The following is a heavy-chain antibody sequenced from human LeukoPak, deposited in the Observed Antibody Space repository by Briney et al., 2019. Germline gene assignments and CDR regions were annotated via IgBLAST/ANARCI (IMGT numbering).Heavy chain of an antibody. CDR1: GGSISGSSYY. V-gene: IGHV4-39*07. J-gene: IGHJ4*02. CDR3: AREGRMSGYDPFDY. Sequence: PSETLSLTCTVSGGSISGSSYYWGWIRQPPGKGLEWIGSIYYSGSTYYNPSLKSRVTISVDTSKNQFSLKLSSVTAADTAVYYCAREGRMSGYDPFDYWGQGTLVTVSS. CDR2: IYYSGST. D-gene: IGHD5-12*01.